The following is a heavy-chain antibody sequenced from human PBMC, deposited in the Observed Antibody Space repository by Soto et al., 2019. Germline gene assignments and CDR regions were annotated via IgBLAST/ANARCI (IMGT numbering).Heavy chain of an antibody. J-gene: IGHJ4*02. CDR2: ISYDGSRK. D-gene: IGHD3-16*01. CDR3: VKDPVESGLGEVAF. Sequence: GGSLRLSCAASGFTFSRHGMHWVRQAPGKGLEWVAVISYDGSRKYYVDSVKGRFTISRDNSKSTLYLQVNSLRPEDTAVYYCVKDPVESGLGEVAFWGQGTLVTVSS. V-gene: IGHV3-30*18. CDR1: GFTFSRHG.